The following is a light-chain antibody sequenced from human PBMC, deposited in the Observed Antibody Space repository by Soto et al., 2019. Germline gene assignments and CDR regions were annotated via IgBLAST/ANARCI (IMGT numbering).Light chain of an antibody. V-gene: IGLV2-8*01. CDR2: GVS. J-gene: IGLJ2*01. CDR1: SSDVGGYNF. Sequence: QSALTQPPSASGSPGQSVTISCTGTSSDVGGYNFVSWYQQHPGKAPKLLIYGVSERPSGVPDRFSGSKSGNTASLTVSGLQAEDEADYHCSSFAGYNNYVVFGGGTKVTVL. CDR3: SSFAGYNNYVV.